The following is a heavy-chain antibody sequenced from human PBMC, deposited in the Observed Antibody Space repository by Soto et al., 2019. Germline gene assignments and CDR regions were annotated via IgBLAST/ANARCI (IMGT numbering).Heavy chain of an antibody. Sequence: CLRLSCAASXFIFSSHWMHWVRQAPGKGPVWVSRINGDGTSTSYADSVKGRFTISRDNAKNTLNLQINSLRAEDTAVYYCAREIIAVSGTIRWFDPWGQGTLVTVSS. D-gene: IGHD6-13*01. V-gene: IGHV3-74*01. CDR2: INGDGTST. J-gene: IGHJ5*02. CDR1: XFIFSSHW. CDR3: AREIIAVSGTIRWFDP.